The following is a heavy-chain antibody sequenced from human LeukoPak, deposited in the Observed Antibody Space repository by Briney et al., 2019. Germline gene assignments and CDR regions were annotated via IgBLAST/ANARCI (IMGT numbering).Heavy chain of an antibody. CDR2: ISYDGSNK. J-gene: IGHJ4*02. Sequence: GGSLRLSCAASGFTFSSYAMHWVRQAPGKGLEWVAVISYDGSNKYYADSVKGRFTISRDNSKNTLYLQMNSLRAEDTAVYYCAKERDDIVVVVAASFDYWGQGTLVTVSS. CDR3: AKERDDIVVVVAASFDY. V-gene: IGHV3-30*04. CDR1: GFTFSSYA. D-gene: IGHD2-15*01.